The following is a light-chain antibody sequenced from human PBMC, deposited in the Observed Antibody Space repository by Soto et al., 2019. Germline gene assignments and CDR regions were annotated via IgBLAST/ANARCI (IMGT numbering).Light chain of an antibody. CDR2: GAS. J-gene: IGKJ5*01. CDR3: QQYGSSPPVT. Sequence: EIVLTQSAGTLSWSAGERATLSCRASQSVSSSYLAWYQQKPPQAPRLLIYGASSRATGVPDRFSGSGSATDFTPTISRLEPEDFAVYYCQQYGSSPPVTFGQGTRLEIK. V-gene: IGKV3-20*01. CDR1: QSVSSSY.